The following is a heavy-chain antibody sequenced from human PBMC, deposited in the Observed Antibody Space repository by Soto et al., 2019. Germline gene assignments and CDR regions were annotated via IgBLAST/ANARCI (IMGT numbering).Heavy chain of an antibody. J-gene: IGHJ6*03. V-gene: IGHV3-66*01. D-gene: IGHD2-15*01. CDR1: GFTVSSNY. CDR3: ATATEYYYYYYYMDV. Sequence: GGSLRLSCAASGFTVSSNYMSWVRQAPGKGLEWVSVIYSGGSTYYADSVKGRLTISRDNSKNTLYLQMNSLRAEDTAVYYCATATEYYYYYYYMDVWGKGTTVTV. CDR2: IYSGGST.